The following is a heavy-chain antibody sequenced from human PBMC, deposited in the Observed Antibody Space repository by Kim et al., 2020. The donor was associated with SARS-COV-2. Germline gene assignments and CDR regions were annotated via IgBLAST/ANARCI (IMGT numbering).Heavy chain of an antibody. D-gene: IGHD5-12*01. V-gene: IGHV4-59*01. J-gene: IGHJ6*02. CDR3: ASVEMATIGYYYYYGMDV. Sequence: KSRVTISVDTSKNQFSLKLSSVTAADTAVYYCASVEMATIGYYYYYGMDVWGQGTTVTVSS.